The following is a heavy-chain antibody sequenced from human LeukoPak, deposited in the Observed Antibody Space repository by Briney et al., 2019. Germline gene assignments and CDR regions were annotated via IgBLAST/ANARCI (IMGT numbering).Heavy chain of an antibody. CDR2: INTDGTTT. CDR3: VRSFSGPADY. V-gene: IGHV3-74*01. D-gene: IGHD3-10*01. Sequence: GGSLRLSCAASGFTFTTHWFHWVRQAPGKGLVWVSRINTDGTTTNYADSVKGRFTISRDSTKSTLYLQMNSFRAEDTAVYYCVRSFSGPADYWGQGTQVTVSS. CDR1: GFTFTTHW. J-gene: IGHJ4*02.